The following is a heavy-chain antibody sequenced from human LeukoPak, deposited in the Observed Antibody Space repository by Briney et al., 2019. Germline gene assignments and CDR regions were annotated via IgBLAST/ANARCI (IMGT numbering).Heavy chain of an antibody. CDR2: VIPIFGTA. D-gene: IGHD6-13*01. Sequence: SVTVSYKASGGTFDNYAISWVRQAPGQGREWMGGVIPIFGTAKYAQKFQGRVTITADKSTSTAYMELSSLRSEDTAVYYCAREEAAAAGSTFDYWGQGTLVTVSS. V-gene: IGHV1-69*06. J-gene: IGHJ4*02. CDR3: AREEAAAAGSTFDY. CDR1: GGTFDNYA.